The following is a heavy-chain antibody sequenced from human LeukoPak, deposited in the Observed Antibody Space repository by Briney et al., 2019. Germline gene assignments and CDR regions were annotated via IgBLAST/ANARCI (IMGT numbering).Heavy chain of an antibody. Sequence: QSGRSLRLACSASAFIFSTDGTCSVRHAPGKGREWVAFIRHDGSIKNYADYVKGRSTISRDNSKHTLYLQMNSLRAEDTAVYYCAKDSLADIDYWGQGTLVTVSS. CDR3: AKDSLADIDY. CDR1: AFIFSTDG. V-gene: IGHV3-30*02. D-gene: IGHD3-16*01. J-gene: IGHJ4*02. CDR2: IRHDGSIK.